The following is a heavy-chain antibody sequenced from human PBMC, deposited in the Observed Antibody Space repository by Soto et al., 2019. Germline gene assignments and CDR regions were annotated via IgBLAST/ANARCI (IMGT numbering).Heavy chain of an antibody. V-gene: IGHV4-34*01. Sequence: QVQLQQWGAGLLKPSETLSLTCAVYGGSFSGYYWSWIRQPPGKGLEWIGEINHSGSTNYNPSLKSRVTISVDTSKNQFSLKLSSVTAADTAVYYCARGQRGRVGIGRFDPWGQGTLVTVSS. CDR2: INHSGST. J-gene: IGHJ5*02. CDR1: GGSFSGYY. D-gene: IGHD6-25*01. CDR3: ARGQRGRVGIGRFDP.